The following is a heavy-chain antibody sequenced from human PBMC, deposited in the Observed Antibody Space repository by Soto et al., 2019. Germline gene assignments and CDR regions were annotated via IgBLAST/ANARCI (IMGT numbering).Heavy chain of an antibody. D-gene: IGHD4-17*01. CDR2: ISYDGSNK. CDR1: GLNCSSYG. CDR3: AKDYYGDTNWFEP. Sequence: PGGSLRHSCAASGLNCSSYGMHWVRQAPGKGLEWVAVISYDGSNKYYADSVKGRFTISRDNSKNTLYLQMNSLRAEDTAVYYCAKDYYGDTNWFEPWGQGTLVTVSS. V-gene: IGHV3-30*18. J-gene: IGHJ5*02.